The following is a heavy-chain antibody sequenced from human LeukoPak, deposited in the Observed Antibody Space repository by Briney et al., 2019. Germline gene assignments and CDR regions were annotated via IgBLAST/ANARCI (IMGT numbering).Heavy chain of an antibody. D-gene: IGHD2-15*01. Sequence: ASVKVSCKASGYTFTGYYMHWVRQAPGQGLEWMGWINPNSGGTNYAQKFQGRVTMTRDTSISTAYMELSRLRSDDTAVYHCARENCSGGSCSVAFDIWGQGTMVTVSS. CDR3: ARENCSGGSCSVAFDI. V-gene: IGHV1-2*02. CDR2: INPNSGGT. J-gene: IGHJ3*02. CDR1: GYTFTGYY.